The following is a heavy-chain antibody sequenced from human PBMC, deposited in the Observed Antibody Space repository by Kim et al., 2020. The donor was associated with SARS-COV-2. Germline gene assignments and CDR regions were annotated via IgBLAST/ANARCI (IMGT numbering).Heavy chain of an antibody. CDR3: ARDAAMGGNAFDI. D-gene: IGHD3-16*01. V-gene: IGHV4-31*02. J-gene: IGHJ3*02. Sequence: HPSLKGRGTISVDTSKNQFSLELSSVTAADTAVYYCARDAAMGGNAFDIWGQGTMVTVSS.